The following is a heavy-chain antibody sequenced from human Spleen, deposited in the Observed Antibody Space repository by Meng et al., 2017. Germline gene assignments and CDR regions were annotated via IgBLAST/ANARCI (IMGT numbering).Heavy chain of an antibody. D-gene: IGHD3-16*02. CDR3: VRDIDPFDR. CDR1: GYTFTSSG. V-gene: IGHV1-18*01. CDR2: ISASNGNS. J-gene: IGHJ5*02. Sequence: QVLLLQSGPEVKKPGASVKVSCKASGYTFTSSGISWVRQAPGQGLEWMGWISASNGNSNYAQKLQGRVTLTTDTSTSTAYMELRSLTSDDTAVYYCVRDIDPFDRWGQGTLVTVSS.